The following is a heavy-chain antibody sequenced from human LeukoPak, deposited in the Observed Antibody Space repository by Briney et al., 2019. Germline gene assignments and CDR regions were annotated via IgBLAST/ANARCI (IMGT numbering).Heavy chain of an antibody. J-gene: IGHJ4*02. CDR3: ARDSSGFGSLPGY. V-gene: IGHV4-39*07. CDR1: GAPISSNNYY. CDR2: IYYSGST. D-gene: IGHD3-22*01. Sequence: SETLSLTCTVSGAPISSNNYYWGWIRQPPGKGLEWIGNIYYSGSTYYNPSLKSRVTISLDTSKNQFSLKLSSVTAADTAVYYCARDSSGFGSLPGYWGQGTLVTVSS.